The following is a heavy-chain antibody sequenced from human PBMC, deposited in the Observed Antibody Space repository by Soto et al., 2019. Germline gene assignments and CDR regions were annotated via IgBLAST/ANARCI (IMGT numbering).Heavy chain of an antibody. CDR2: ISDSGKT. Sequence: SETLSLTCTVSGGSIRGYYWTWIRQSPGRGLEWLGFISDSGKTDSDASLKGRLAISLDTSRSQFSLSLTSVTAADTAVYYCATGRSDSGWYEEHIWGRGTLVTVSS. J-gene: IGHJ4*02. D-gene: IGHD6-19*01. CDR1: GGSIRGYY. V-gene: IGHV4-4*09. CDR3: ATGRSDSGWYEEHI.